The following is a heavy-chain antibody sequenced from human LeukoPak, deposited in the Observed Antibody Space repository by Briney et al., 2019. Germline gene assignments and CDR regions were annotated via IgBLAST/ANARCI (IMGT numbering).Heavy chain of an antibody. CDR3: AKAPVTTCRGAYCYPFDY. Sequence: GGSLRLSCAASAFTFSSYGMSWVRQAPGKGLEWVSAISGDGRDIFYADSVKGRFTISRDSSKNTLFLQMNRLRPEDAAVYYCAKAPVTTCRGAYCYPFDYWGQGTLVTVSS. J-gene: IGHJ4*02. D-gene: IGHD2-21*01. CDR2: ISGDGRDI. CDR1: AFTFSSYG. V-gene: IGHV3-23*01.